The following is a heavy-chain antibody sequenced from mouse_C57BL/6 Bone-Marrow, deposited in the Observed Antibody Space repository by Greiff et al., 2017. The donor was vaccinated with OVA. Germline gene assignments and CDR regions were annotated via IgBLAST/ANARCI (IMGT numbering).Heavy chain of an antibody. CDR3: ARSGSNWGYFDV. D-gene: IGHD4-1*01. J-gene: IGHJ1*03. CDR1: GFSLTSYG. Sequence: VQVVESGPGLVQPSQSLSITCTVSGFSLTSYGVHWVRQSPGKGLEWLGVIWSGGSTDYNAAFISRLSISKDNSKSQVFFKMNSLQADDTAIYYCARSGSNWGYFDVWGTGTTVTVSS. V-gene: IGHV2-2*01. CDR2: IWSGGST.